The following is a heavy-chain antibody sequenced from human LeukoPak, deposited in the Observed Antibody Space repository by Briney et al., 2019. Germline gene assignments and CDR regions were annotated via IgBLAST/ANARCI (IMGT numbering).Heavy chain of an antibody. CDR2: INNDGTAT. CDR1: GFTFYHFW. J-gene: IGHJ4*02. V-gene: IGHV3-74*01. CDR3: ATVSEY. Sequence: GGSLRLFCAASGFTFYHFWMLWVRQVTGKGLGWVEGINNDGTATYYADSVKGRFTISRDNAKNTVYLQMNGLRAEDTTVYYCATVSEYWGQGTLVTVYS.